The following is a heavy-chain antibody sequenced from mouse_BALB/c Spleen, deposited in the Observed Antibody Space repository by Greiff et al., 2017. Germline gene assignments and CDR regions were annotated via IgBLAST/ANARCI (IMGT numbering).Heavy chain of an antibody. CDR3: ARSYDGYYGY. D-gene: IGHD2-3*01. J-gene: IGHJ2*01. CDR2: INTYTGEP. V-gene: IGHV9-3-1*01. Sequence: VQVVESGPELKKPGETVKISCKASGYTFTNYGMNWVKQAPGKGLKWMGWINTYTGEPTYADDFKGRFAFSLETSASTAYLQINNLKNEDTATYFCARSYDGYYGYWGQGTTLTVSS. CDR1: GYTFTNYG.